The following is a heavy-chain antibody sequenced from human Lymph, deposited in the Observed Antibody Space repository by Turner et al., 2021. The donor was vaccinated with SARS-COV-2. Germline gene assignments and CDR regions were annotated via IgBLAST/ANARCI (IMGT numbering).Heavy chain of an antibody. CDR1: GFTFSKAW. Sequence: EVQLVESGGGLVKPGASIRLSCAASGFTFSKAWMTWVRQAPGKGLEWVGRIKTKTDGGTTDYAAPVKGRFTISRDDSTNTLYLQMNSLKSEDTAVYYCTTHSAPDYWGQGTLVTVSS. CDR2: IKTKTDGGTT. V-gene: IGHV3-15*01. J-gene: IGHJ4*02. CDR3: TTHSAPDY. D-gene: IGHD6-13*01.